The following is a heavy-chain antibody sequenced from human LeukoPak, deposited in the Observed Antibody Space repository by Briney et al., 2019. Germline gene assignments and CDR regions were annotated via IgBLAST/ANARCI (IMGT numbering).Heavy chain of an antibody. D-gene: IGHD6-19*01. V-gene: IGHV3-7*01. Sequence: GGSLRLSCEASGLTFSSYWMSWVRQAPGKGLEWVANIKQDGSETYYVDSVKGRFTISRDNAKNSVYLQMNSLRAEDTAVYYCATTQRTSGRCGNAFDIWGQGTMVTVPS. J-gene: IGHJ3*02. CDR1: GLTFSSYW. CDR2: IKQDGSET. CDR3: ATTQRTSGRCGNAFDI.